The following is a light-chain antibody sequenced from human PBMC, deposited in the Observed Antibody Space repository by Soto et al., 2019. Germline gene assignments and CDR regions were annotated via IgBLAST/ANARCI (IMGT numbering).Light chain of an antibody. Sequence: DLQMTQSPSSVSASVGDTVTITCRASQSISTWLAWYQQKPGTVPKLLIYAASSLQSGVPSRFSGSGAGTEFTLTITSLQPEDFGTYYCQQGDSFPITFGQWTRLDIK. V-gene: IGKV1-12*01. CDR2: AAS. CDR1: QSISTW. CDR3: QQGDSFPIT. J-gene: IGKJ5*01.